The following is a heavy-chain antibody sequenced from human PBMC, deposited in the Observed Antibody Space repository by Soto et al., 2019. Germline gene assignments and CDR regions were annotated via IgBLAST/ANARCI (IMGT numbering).Heavy chain of an antibody. CDR2: ISSSGSTI. CDR1: GFTFSDYY. Sequence: GGSLRLSCAASGFTFSDYYMSWIRQAPGKGLEWVSYISSSGSTIYYADSVKGRFTISRDNAKNSLYLQMNSLRAEDTAIYYCARMYYYDSSACSSWGQGTLVTVSS. D-gene: IGHD3-22*01. J-gene: IGHJ5*02. CDR3: ARMYYYDSSACSS. V-gene: IGHV3-11*01.